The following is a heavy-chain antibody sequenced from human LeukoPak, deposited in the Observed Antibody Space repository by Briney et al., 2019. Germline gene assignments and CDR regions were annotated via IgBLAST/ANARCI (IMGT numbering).Heavy chain of an antibody. Sequence: GASVKVSCKASGYTFTSYYMHWVRQAPGQGLEWMGIINPSGGSTSYAQKLQGRVTMTTDTSTSTAYMELRSLRSDDTAVYYCARDRVIGSSRGWFDPWGQGTLVTVSS. CDR1: GYTFTSYY. CDR3: ARDRVIGSSRGWFDP. CDR2: INPSGGST. J-gene: IGHJ5*02. D-gene: IGHD1-26*01. V-gene: IGHV1-46*01.